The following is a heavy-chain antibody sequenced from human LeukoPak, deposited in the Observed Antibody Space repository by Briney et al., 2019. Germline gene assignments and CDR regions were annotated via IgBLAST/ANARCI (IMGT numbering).Heavy chain of an antibody. CDR1: GYTFTGYY. CDR3: ARPKWGNDGAHDAFDI. Sequence: GASVKVSCKASGYTFTGYYMHWVRQAPGQGLEWMGWINPNSGGTNYAQKFQGRVTMTRDTSISTAYMELSRLRSDDTAVYYCARPKWGNDGAHDAFDIWGQGTMVTVSS. D-gene: IGHD1-1*01. J-gene: IGHJ3*02. CDR2: INPNSGGT. V-gene: IGHV1-2*02.